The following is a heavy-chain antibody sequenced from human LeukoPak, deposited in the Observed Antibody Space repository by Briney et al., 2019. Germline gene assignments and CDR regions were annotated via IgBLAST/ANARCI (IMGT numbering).Heavy chain of an antibody. CDR2: INPNSGGT. CDR1: GYTFTAYY. Sequence: ASVKVSCKASGYTFTAYYMHRVRQAPGQGLGWMGWINPNSGGTNYAHKFQGRVTMTRDTSISTAYMELSRLRSDDTAVYYCARVPGFHWRFDYWGQGTLVTASS. D-gene: IGHD1-1*01. V-gene: IGHV1-2*07. J-gene: IGHJ4*02. CDR3: ARVPGFHWRFDY.